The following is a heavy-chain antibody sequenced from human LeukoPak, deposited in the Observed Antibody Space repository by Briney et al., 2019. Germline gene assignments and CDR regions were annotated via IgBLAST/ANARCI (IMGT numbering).Heavy chain of an antibody. Sequence: PGGSLRLSCAASGFTFSDSGMSWVRQAPGKGLEWVSSITGNGRNTFYTDSVKGRFTISRDNSKNTLYVQMNSLRAEDTAVYYCAKTGDSNGWYLFDYWGQGTLVTVSS. CDR3: AKTGDSNGWYLFDY. CDR1: GFTFSDSG. D-gene: IGHD6-19*01. CDR2: ITGNGRNT. V-gene: IGHV3-23*01. J-gene: IGHJ4*02.